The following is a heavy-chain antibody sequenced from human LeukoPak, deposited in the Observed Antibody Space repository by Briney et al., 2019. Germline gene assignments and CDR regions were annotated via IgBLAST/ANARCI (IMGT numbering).Heavy chain of an antibody. CDR1: GFTFGNAW. V-gene: IGHV3-15*07. CDR2: IKSKSDGGTT. J-gene: IGHJ4*02. D-gene: IGHD3-16*01. Sequence: KPGGSLRLSCAASGFTFGNAWINWVRQAPGRGLEWVGRIKSKSDGGTTEYAAPVKDRFSISRDDSKNTVYLQMNGLKTEDTAIYYCTTDLGDYWGQGTLVTVSS. CDR3: TTDLGDY.